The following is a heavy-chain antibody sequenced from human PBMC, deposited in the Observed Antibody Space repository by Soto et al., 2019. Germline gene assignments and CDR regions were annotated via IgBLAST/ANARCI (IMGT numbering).Heavy chain of an antibody. CDR2: VSYDGSLK. Sequence: GGSLRLSCAASGFSFSSYGMQWVRQAPVKGLEWVAVVSYDGSLKYYADSVKGRFTVSRDNSQNTVYLQMNSLRAEDTAVYYSAKEYYEYNSGWFFHSWGHGTQVTVSS. CDR1: GFSFSSYG. V-gene: IGHV3-30*18. J-gene: IGHJ5*01. CDR3: AKEYYEYNSGWFFHS. D-gene: IGHD6-19*01.